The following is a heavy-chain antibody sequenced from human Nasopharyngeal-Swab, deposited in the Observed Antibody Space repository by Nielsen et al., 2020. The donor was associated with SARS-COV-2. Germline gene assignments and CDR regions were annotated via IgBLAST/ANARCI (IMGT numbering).Heavy chain of an antibody. D-gene: IGHD3-16*01. Sequence: GESLKISCKGSGYIFTNFWIGWVRQMPGKGLEWMWITYPGDSDSRYSPSFQGQVTISADKSISTAYLQWSSLKASDTAMYYCARQGGGDAFDVWGQGTMVTVSS. CDR1: GYIFTNFW. CDR3: ARQGGGDAFDV. CDR2: TYPGDSDS. V-gene: IGHV5-51*01. J-gene: IGHJ3*01.